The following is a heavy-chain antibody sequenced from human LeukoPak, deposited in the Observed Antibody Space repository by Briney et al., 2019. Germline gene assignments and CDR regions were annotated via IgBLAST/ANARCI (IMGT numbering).Heavy chain of an antibody. Sequence: GASVKVSCKASGYTFTSCYMHWVRQAPGQGLEWMGIINPSGGSTSYAQKFQGRVTMTRDTSTSTVYMELSSLRSEDTAVYYCARDPVGKNWFDPWGQGTLVTVSS. J-gene: IGHJ5*02. D-gene: IGHD1-26*01. CDR1: GYTFTSCY. CDR3: ARDPVGKNWFDP. V-gene: IGHV1-46*01. CDR2: INPSGGST.